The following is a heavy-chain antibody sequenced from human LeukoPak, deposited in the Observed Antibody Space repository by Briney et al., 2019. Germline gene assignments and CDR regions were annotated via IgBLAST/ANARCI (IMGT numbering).Heavy chain of an antibody. D-gene: IGHD3-10*01. CDR3: ARDHIPMVRENWFDP. J-gene: IGHJ5*02. V-gene: IGHV3-30-3*01. CDR2: ISYDGSNK. Sequence: GGSLRLSCAASGFTFSYYAMHWVRQAPGKGLEWVAVISYDGSNKYYADSVKGRFTISRDTSKSTLYLQLNSLRPEDTAVYYCARDHIPMVRENWFDPWGQGTLVTVSS. CDR1: GFTFSYYA.